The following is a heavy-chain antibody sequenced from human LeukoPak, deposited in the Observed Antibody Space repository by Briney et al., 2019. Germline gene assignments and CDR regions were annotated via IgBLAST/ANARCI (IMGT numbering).Heavy chain of an antibody. CDR2: INQDGSGK. CDR3: AREQWWRLNY. Sequence: GESLRLSCVGSGFTFDKFYMSWARQAPGKGLEWVAQINQDGSGKYYVDSVRGRFTISRDNARTSVYLQMDSLSADDTAVYYFAREQWWRLNYWGQGTLVTVSS. V-gene: IGHV3-7*01. J-gene: IGHJ4*02. D-gene: IGHD2-21*02. CDR1: GFTFDKFY.